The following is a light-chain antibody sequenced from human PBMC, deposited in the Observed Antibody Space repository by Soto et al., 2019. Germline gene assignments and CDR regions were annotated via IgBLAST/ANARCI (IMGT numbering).Light chain of an antibody. CDR2: GAS. Sequence: SQSPAPVSVSPSSLATLSCRASQNIRNNLAWYQQRPGQAPTLLIYGASTRESGVPASFRGSGSGTEFTLTINSLQSEDFALYWCQQYDNRPRTFGGGTKVDIK. CDR1: QNIRNN. CDR3: QQYDNRPRT. J-gene: IGKJ4*01. V-gene: IGKV3-15*01.